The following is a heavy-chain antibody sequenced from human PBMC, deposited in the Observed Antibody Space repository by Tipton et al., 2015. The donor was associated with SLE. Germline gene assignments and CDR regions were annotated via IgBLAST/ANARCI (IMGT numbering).Heavy chain of an antibody. Sequence: LRLSCSVSGASIRSQYWGWIRQPPGKGLEWIGYIYHSGYSSTNYNPSLKSRVTLSVDTSKNQFSLRLYSVTAADTAVYYCARKYGRGQEAAFDLWGQGTILIVSS. CDR2: IYHSGYSST. D-gene: IGHD3-10*01. J-gene: IGHJ3*01. CDR3: ARKYGRGQEAAFDL. V-gene: IGHV4-59*11. CDR1: GASIRSQY.